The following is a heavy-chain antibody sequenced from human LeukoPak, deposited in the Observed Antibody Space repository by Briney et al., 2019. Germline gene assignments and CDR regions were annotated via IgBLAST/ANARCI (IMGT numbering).Heavy chain of an antibody. CDR1: GYSISSGYY. CDR2: IYHSGST. D-gene: IGHD2-2*01. CDR3: ATPDPYCSSTSCSFDY. J-gene: IGHJ4*02. Sequence: SETLSLTCAVSGYSISSGYYWGWIRQPPGKGLEWIGSIYHSGSTYYNPPLKSRVTISVDTSKNQFSLKLSSVTAADTAVYYCATPDPYCSSTSCSFDYWGQGTLVTVSS. V-gene: IGHV4-38-2*01.